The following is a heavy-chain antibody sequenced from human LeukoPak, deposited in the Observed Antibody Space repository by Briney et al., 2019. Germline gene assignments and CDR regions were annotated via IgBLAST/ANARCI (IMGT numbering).Heavy chain of an antibody. D-gene: IGHD1-1*01. CDR1: GFTFSAYS. CDR3: ARGGGANNWDYYFDY. V-gene: IGHV3-21*06. J-gene: IGHJ4*02. CDR2: ISSSSSEV. Sequence: PGGSLRLSCAASGFTFSAYSMNWIRQAPGKGLEWVSSISSSSSEVYYADSVRGRFTISRDAAENSLYLQVNNLRAEDTAVDYCARGGGANNWDYYFDYWGRGTLVTVSS.